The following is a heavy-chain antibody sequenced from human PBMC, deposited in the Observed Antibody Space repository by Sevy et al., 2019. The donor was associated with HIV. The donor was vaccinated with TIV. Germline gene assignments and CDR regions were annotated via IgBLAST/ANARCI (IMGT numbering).Heavy chain of an antibody. J-gene: IGHJ4*02. Sequence: GGSLRLSCAASGFTFSNAWMSWVRQAPGKGLAWVGRIKRKTDGGTTDYDVPVKGRFTIARDDSKNTLYLQMDSLKTEDTAVYDCTTEGDILIDYWGQGTLVTVSS. D-gene: IGHD1-26*01. V-gene: IGHV3-15*01. CDR1: GFTFSNAW. CDR2: IKRKTDGGTT. CDR3: TTEGDILIDY.